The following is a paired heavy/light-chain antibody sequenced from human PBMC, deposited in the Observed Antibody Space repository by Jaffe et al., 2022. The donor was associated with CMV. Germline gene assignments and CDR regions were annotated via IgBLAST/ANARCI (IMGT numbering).Light chain of an antibody. Sequence: EIVLTQSPGTLSLSPGERASLSCRASQSVRSSYLAWYQQKPGQAPRLLIYAASSRATGIPDRFSSSGSGTDFTLTISRLEPEDSAVYYCQHYDSSSRSLTFGGGTKVEIK. V-gene: IGKV3-20*01. CDR2: AAS. J-gene: IGKJ4*01. CDR3: QHYDSSSRSLT. CDR1: QSVRSSY.
Heavy chain of an antibody. D-gene: IGHD3-10*01. V-gene: IGHV4-39*01. CDR1: GGSTSSSSDY. CDR2: VIYSGTT. CDR3: SRHSTDSGNYYRVGVYYGMDV. Sequence: QLQLQESGPGLVKPSETLSLTCTVSGGSTSSSSDYWGWIRQPPGKGLEWIGSVIYSGTTYYNPSLKSRVTISVDTSENQFSLRLSSVTAADTAVYYCSRHSTDSGNYYRVGVYYGMDVWGQGTTVTVSS. J-gene: IGHJ6*02.